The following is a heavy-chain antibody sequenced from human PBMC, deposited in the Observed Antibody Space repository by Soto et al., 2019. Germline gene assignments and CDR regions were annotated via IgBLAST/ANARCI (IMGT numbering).Heavy chain of an antibody. J-gene: IGHJ4*02. V-gene: IGHV3-53*01. CDR3: VQTTAWPGFDF. CDR2: IYGGGTT. D-gene: IGHD2-21*02. CDR1: GFAVSSKY. Sequence: EVQLVESGGGLIQPGGSLRLSCAASGFAVSSKYMTWVRQAPGKGLEWVSVIYGGGTTYYADSVKGRLTIYRDTSKNTWYLQMNILRGEHTAVDSCVQTTAWPGFDFWGQGTLVTGSS.